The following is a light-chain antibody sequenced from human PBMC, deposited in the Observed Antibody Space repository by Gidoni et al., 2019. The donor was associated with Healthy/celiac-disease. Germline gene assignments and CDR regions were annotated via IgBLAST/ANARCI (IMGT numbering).Light chain of an antibody. CDR2: GAS. J-gene: IGKJ1*01. V-gene: IGKV3-15*01. CDR3: QQYNNWPRT. CDR1: QSVNSN. Sequence: EIVMTQSPATLSVSPGERATLSCRASQSVNSNLAWYQQNPGQAPRLLIYGASTRATGIPARFSGSESGTEFTLTIRSLQSEDFAVYYCQQYNNWPRTFGQGTKVEIK.